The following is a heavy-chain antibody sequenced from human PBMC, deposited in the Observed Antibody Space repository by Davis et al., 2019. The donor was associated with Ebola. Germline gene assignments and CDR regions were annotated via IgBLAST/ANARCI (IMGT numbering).Heavy chain of an antibody. CDR3: ARDPYCGDISCYFDY. CDR1: GFSFPGYY. J-gene: IGHJ4*02. CDR2: INPNSGGT. D-gene: IGHD2-21*01. Sequence: ASVKVSCKASGFSFPGYYMHWVRQAPGQGLEWMGRINPNSGGTNSAQKFQGRVTMTRDTSISTAYMELSRLTSDDTAVYYCARDPYCGDISCYFDYWGQGTLVTVSS. V-gene: IGHV1-2*06.